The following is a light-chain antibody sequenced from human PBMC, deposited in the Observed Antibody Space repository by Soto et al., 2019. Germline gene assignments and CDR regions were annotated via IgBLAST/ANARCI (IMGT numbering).Light chain of an antibody. J-gene: IGKJ1*01. V-gene: IGKV1-5*03. CDR1: QSINIW. Sequence: DIPMTQSPSTLSASVGDRVTITCRASQSINIWLAWYQQKPGRAPKLLIYKASTLESGVPSRFSGSGSGTEFTLTISSLQPDDFATYYCQQYNDYWTFGQGTKVEIK. CDR3: QQYNDYWT. CDR2: KAS.